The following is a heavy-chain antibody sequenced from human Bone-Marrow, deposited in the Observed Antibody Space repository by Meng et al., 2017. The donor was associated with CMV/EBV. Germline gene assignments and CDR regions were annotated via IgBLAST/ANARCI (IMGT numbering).Heavy chain of an antibody. CDR3: AKPVDRVSYYDFSY. J-gene: IGHJ4*02. V-gene: IGHV3-30-3*02. CDR2: IPYDGINK. Sequence: GGSLRLSCAASGFTFSHHRIHWVRQTPGKGLEWVAVIPYDGINKYYADSVKGRFTISSDNSKSTVFLQMNSLRAEDTAVYYCAKPVDRVSYYDFSYWGQGTRVTVSS. D-gene: IGHD3-3*01. CDR1: GFTFSHHR.